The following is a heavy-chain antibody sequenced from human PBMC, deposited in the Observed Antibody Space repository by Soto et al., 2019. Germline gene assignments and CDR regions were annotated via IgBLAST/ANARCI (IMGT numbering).Heavy chain of an antibody. J-gene: IGHJ6*02. CDR1: GFTFSTYP. CDR2: ISGSGGST. D-gene: IGHD3-22*01. Sequence: GGSLRLSCAASGFTFSTYPMSWVRQASGKGLEWVSHISGSGGSTYSADSLKGRFTISRDNSKNTLYLQMNSLRAEDTAVYSCAKNRNSYDGSGYYSFPLDVWGQGTTVTVSS. CDR3: AKNRNSYDGSGYYSFPLDV. V-gene: IGHV3-23*01.